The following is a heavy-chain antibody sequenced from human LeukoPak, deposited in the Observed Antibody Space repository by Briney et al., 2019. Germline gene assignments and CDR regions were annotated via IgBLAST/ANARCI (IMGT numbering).Heavy chain of an antibody. Sequence: PSETLSLTCTVPGGSISSGSYYWSWIRQPAGKGLEWIGRIYTSGSTNYNPSLKSRVTISVDTSKNQFSLKLSSVTAADTAVYYCARERGSYPWYFDYWGQGTLVTASS. CDR3: ARERGSYPWYFDY. CDR2: IYTSGST. CDR1: GGSISSGSYY. V-gene: IGHV4-61*02. D-gene: IGHD1-26*01. J-gene: IGHJ4*02.